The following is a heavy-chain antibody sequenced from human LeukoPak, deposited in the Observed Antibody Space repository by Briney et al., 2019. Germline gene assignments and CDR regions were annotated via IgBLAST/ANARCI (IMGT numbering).Heavy chain of an antibody. D-gene: IGHD1-1*01. CDR2: LNHDGSLR. Sequence: PGGSLSLSCAASGCTFSSDWMSWVRKAPGKGLEWVANLNHDGSLRQYEDSVKGRFTISSDNAKNSLYLQMNSLGAEDTAVYFCASGPNFYHWGPATLVTVSS. CDR3: ASGPNFYH. J-gene: IGHJ4*02. V-gene: IGHV3-7*05. CDR1: GCTFSSDW.